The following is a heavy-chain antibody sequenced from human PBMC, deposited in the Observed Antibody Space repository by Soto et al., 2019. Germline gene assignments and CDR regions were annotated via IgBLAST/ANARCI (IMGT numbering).Heavy chain of an antibody. CDR3: ARDYGGNSRPPYWYFDL. CDR2: ISAYNGNT. Sequence: ASVKGSCKASGYTFTNYGISWVRQAPGQGLEWMGWISAYNGNTNYAQKLQGRVTMTTDTSTSTAYMELRSLRSDDTAVYYCARDYGGNSRPPYWYFDLWGRGTLVTVSS. V-gene: IGHV1-18*01. J-gene: IGHJ2*01. D-gene: IGHD4-17*01. CDR1: GYTFTNYG.